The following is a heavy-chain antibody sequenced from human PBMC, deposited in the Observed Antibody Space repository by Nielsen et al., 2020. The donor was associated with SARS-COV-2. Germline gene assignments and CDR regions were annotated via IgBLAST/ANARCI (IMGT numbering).Heavy chain of an antibody. CDR2: INTNTGNP. CDR3: ARDLVVVVAATSVGADDDYYYYYGMDV. V-gene: IGHV7-4-1*02. D-gene: IGHD2-15*01. Sequence: ASVKVSCKVSGYALSELSMHWVRQAPGRGLEWMGWINTNTGNPTYAQSFTGRFVFSLDTSVSTAYLQISSLKAEDTAVYYCARDLVVVVAATSVGADDDYYYYYGMDVWGQGTTVTVSS. CDR1: GYALSELS. J-gene: IGHJ6*02.